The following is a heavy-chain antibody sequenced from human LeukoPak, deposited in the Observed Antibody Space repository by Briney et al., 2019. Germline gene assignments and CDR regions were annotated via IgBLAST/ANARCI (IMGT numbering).Heavy chain of an antibody. CDR2: INPYSGAT. CDR1: GYTFTAYY. D-gene: IGHD3-10*01. J-gene: IGHJ4*02. Sequence: ASVKVSCKASGYTFTAYYIHWVRQAPGQGLEWMGWINPYSGATYYAQKFQGRVTMTRDMSITTAYMELTSLKSDDMAVYYCARIGWFGEFHFDYWGQGTLVTVSS. CDR3: ARIGWFGEFHFDY. V-gene: IGHV1-2*02.